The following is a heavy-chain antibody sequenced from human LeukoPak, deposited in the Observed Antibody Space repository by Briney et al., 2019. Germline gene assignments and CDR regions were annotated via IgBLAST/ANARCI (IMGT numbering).Heavy chain of an antibody. CDR1: GFTFDNYA. CDR3: AKDLGGDYPSWFDP. CDR2: ISWNSGSM. J-gene: IGHJ5*02. D-gene: IGHD4-17*01. V-gene: IGHV3-9*01. Sequence: GGSLRLSCAASGFTFDNYAMHWVRQAPGKGLEWVSGISWNSGSMAYADSVKGRFTISRDNAKNSLYLQMNSLRAEDTAVYYCAKDLGGDYPSWFDPWGQGTLVTVSS.